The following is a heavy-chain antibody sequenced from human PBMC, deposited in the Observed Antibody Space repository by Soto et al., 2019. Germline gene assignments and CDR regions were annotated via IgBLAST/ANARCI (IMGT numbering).Heavy chain of an antibody. J-gene: IGHJ4*02. Sequence: EVQLVESGGSLVQPGGSLRLSCAASGYTFSNDWMHWVRQTPGMGLVWVSRIDLDGGTTNYADSVKGRFTISRDNAKNTLYPQMDSLRAEDTAVYYCGRDLGGDNSYWGQGTLVTVSS. CDR1: GYTFSNDW. CDR2: IDLDGGTT. D-gene: IGHD3-16*01. V-gene: IGHV3-74*01. CDR3: GRDLGGDNSY.